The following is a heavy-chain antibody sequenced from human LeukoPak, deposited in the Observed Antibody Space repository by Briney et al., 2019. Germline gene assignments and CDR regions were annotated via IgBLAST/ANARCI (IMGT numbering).Heavy chain of an antibody. CDR3: ARHGVRHVLDWCFEF. V-gene: IGHV3-11*01. D-gene: IGHD3-16*01. J-gene: IGHJ2*01. CDR1: GFSFSDYY. CDR2: ISSTGYTI. Sequence: GGSLRLSCAASGFSFSDYYMSWIRQAPGKGLEWVSCISSTGYTIYYGDSVRGRFTISRDNARDSLFLQMNSLRAEDTAVYYCARHGVRHVLDWCFEFWGRGTLVTVSS.